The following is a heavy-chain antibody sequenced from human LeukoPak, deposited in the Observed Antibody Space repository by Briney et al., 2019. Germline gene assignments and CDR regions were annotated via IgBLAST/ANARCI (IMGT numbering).Heavy chain of an antibody. J-gene: IGHJ4*02. V-gene: IGHV3-23*01. CDR3: AKRGVVIRVILVGLHKEAYYFDS. CDR2: ISDRGSRT. D-gene: IGHD3-22*01. Sequence: GGSLRLSCTVSGITLSNYGMSWVRQAPGKGLEWVAGISDRGSRTNYADSVKGRFTISTDHPKNTLYLQMNSLRAEDTAVYFCAKRGVVIRVILVGLHKEAYYFDSWGQGALVTVSS. CDR1: GITLSNYG.